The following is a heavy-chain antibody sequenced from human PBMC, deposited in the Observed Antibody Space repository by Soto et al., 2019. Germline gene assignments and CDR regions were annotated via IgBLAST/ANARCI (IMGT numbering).Heavy chain of an antibody. D-gene: IGHD2-15*01. CDR3: ARDSGGGGIVVVVAASAPFRAPGTMDV. V-gene: IGHV4-34*01. Sequence: SETLSLTCAVYGGSFSGYYWSWIRQPPGKGLEWIGEINHSGSTNYNPSLKSRVTISVDTSKNLFSLKLSSVTAADTAVYYCARDSGGGGIVVVVAASAPFRAPGTMDVWGQGTTVTVSS. CDR1: GGSFSGYY. CDR2: INHSGST. J-gene: IGHJ6*02.